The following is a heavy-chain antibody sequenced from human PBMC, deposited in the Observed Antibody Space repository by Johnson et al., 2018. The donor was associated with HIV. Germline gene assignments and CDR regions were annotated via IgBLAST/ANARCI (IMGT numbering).Heavy chain of an antibody. CDR2: INWNGGST. D-gene: IGHD3-22*01. Sequence: VQLVESGGSVVWPGGSLRLSCAASGFTFDDYGMSWVRQAPGKGLGWVSGINWNGGSTGYAASVKGRFTISRDNAKNSLYLQMNGLGAEASSVYFCARAYSVISGYYPHAFHVWGQGTVVIVSS. V-gene: IGHV3-20*04. CDR3: ARAYSVISGYYPHAFHV. J-gene: IGHJ3*01. CDR1: GFTFDDYG.